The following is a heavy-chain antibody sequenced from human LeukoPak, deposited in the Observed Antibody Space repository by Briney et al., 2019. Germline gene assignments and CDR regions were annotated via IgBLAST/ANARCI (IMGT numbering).Heavy chain of an antibody. Sequence: PSQTLSLTCTVSGGSISSGDYYWSWIRQPPGKGLEWIGYTYYSGNTYYNPSLKSRISISVDTSKNQFSLKLSSVTAADTAVYYCARVVGSTWDYYMDVWGKGTTVTVSS. CDR1: GGSISSGDYY. CDR3: ARVVGSTWDYYMDV. D-gene: IGHD1-26*01. J-gene: IGHJ6*03. V-gene: IGHV4-30-4*08. CDR2: TYYSGNT.